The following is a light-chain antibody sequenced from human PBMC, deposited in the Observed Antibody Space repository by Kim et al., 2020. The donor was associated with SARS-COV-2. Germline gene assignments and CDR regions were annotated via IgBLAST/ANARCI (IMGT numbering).Light chain of an antibody. CDR1: QGISTY. CDR2: ASS. Sequence: STGARITITCLASQGISTYLAWYQQKPGEAPKLLIYASSTLHSGVPSRFSGSVSGTDFSLTISCLQSEDFATYFCQHYYSYPYTFGQGTKLEI. CDR3: QHYYSYPYT. J-gene: IGKJ2*01. V-gene: IGKV1-8*01.